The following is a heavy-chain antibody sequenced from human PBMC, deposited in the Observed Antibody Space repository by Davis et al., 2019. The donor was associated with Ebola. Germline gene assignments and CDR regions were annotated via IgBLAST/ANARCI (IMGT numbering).Heavy chain of an antibody. V-gene: IGHV1-2*02. D-gene: IGHD5-18*01. CDR3: AREVYSYGYGAVDY. CDR1: GYTFTGYY. J-gene: IGHJ4*02. CDR2: INPNSGGT. Sequence: AASVKVSCKASGYTFTGYYMHWVRQAPGQGLEWMGWINPNSGGTDFAQKFQGRVTMTRDTSISTAYMELSRLRSDDTAVYYCAREVYSYGYGAVDYWGQGTLVTVSS.